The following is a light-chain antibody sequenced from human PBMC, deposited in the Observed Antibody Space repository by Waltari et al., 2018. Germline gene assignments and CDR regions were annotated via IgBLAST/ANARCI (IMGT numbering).Light chain of an antibody. Sequence: DAVMTPSPLSLPVTLGQPAPISCTASQNLVYSDGNTYLPWFHERPGQSPRRLIDRVSKRDSGVPDRFSGSGSGTDFTLKISRVEAEDVGVYYCMQATHWPYSFGQGTKLEIK. CDR2: RVS. V-gene: IGKV2-30*01. CDR3: MQATHWPYS. J-gene: IGKJ2*03. CDR1: QNLVYSDGNTY.